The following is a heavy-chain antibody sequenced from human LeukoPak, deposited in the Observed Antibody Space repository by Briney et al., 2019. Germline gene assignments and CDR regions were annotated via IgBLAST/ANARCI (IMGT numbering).Heavy chain of an antibody. D-gene: IGHD6-19*01. J-gene: IGHJ5*02. CDR2: IIPIFGTA. CDR3: ARDLKGSGWEGAFDP. Sequence: SVKVSCKAPGGTFSSYAISWVRQAPGQGLEWMGRIIPIFGTANYAQKFQGRVTITTDESTSTAYMELSSLRSEDTAVYYCARDLKGSGWEGAFDPWGQGTLVTVSS. V-gene: IGHV1-69*05. CDR1: GGTFSSYA.